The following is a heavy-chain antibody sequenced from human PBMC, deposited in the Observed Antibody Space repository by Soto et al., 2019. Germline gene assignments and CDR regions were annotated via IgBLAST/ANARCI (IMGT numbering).Heavy chain of an antibody. J-gene: IGHJ4*02. CDR3: ARTGSRRYCTNGVCRHFDY. V-gene: IGHV1-8*01. D-gene: IGHD2-8*01. CDR2: MNPNSGNT. Sequence: VKVSCKASGYTFTSYDINWVRQATGQGLEWMGWMNPNSGNTGYAQKFQGRVTMTRNTSISTAYMELSSLRSEDTAVYYCARTGSRRYCTNGVCRHFDYWGQGTLVTVSS. CDR1: GYTFTSYD.